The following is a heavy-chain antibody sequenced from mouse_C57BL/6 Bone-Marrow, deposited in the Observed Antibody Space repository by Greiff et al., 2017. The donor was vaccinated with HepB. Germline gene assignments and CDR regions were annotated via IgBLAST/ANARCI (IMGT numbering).Heavy chain of an antibody. J-gene: IGHJ2*01. CDR3: ARRTDPYYFDY. Sequence: DVHLVESGGDLVKPGGSLKLSCAASGFTFSSYGMSWVRQTPGKRLEWVATISSGGSYTYYPDSVKGRFTISRDNAKNTLYLQMSSLKSEDTAMYYCARRTDPYYFDYWGQGTTLTVSS. CDR2: ISSGGSYT. CDR1: GFTFSSYG. V-gene: IGHV5-6*02.